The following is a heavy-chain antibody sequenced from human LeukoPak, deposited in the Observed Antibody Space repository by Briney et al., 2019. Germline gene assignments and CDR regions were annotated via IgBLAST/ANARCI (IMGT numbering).Heavy chain of an antibody. Sequence: GGSLRLSCAASGLTFSSYGMHWVRQAAGKGLEWVAVISYDGSDKYYADSVKGRFTISRDNSKNTLYLQMNSLRPEDTAVYYCAKDLPASPQIDYWGQGTLVTVSS. D-gene: IGHD2-2*01. V-gene: IGHV3-30*18. CDR1: GLTFSSYG. CDR3: AKDLPASPQIDY. CDR2: ISYDGSDK. J-gene: IGHJ4*02.